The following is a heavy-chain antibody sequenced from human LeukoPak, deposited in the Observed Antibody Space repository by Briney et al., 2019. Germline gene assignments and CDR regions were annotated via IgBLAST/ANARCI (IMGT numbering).Heavy chain of an antibody. V-gene: IGHV1-18*01. D-gene: IGHD6-13*01. CDR2: ISAYNGNT. Sequence: ASVKVSCKASGYTFTSYDINWVRQATGQGLEWMGWISAYNGNTNYAQKLQGRVTMATDTSTSTAYMELRSLRSDDTAVYYCARVGIAAAGTPQGGSSYWGQGTLVTVSS. J-gene: IGHJ4*02. CDR1: GYTFTSYD. CDR3: ARVGIAAAGTPQGGSSY.